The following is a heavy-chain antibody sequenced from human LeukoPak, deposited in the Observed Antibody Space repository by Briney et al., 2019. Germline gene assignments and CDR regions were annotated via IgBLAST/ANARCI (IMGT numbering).Heavy chain of an antibody. CDR1: GFTFSSNS. V-gene: IGHV3-21*01. CDR3: ARDPENVSGTHSHFDL. Sequence: GGSLRLSCAASGFTFSSNSMNWVRQAPGEGLGWVSSISTSSSYIYYADSVKGRFTISRDNARNSLYLQMNSLRAEDTAVYYCARDPENVSGTHSHFDLWGRGTLVTVSS. CDR2: ISTSSSYI. D-gene: IGHD1-26*01. J-gene: IGHJ2*01.